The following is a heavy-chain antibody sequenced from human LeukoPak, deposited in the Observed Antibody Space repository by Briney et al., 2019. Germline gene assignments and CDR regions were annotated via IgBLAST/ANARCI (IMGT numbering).Heavy chain of an antibody. V-gene: IGHV4-31*03. CDR2: IYYSGST. Sequence: PSQTLSLTCSVSGASMRGAGYSWFWIRQFPGKGLEWIGYIYYSGSTAYNPSLKSRVAISLDTSENQFSLNLTSVTAADTAVYFCARDGATGVLDHWGLGTLVTVSS. CDR1: GASMRGAGYS. CDR3: ARDGATGVLDH. J-gene: IGHJ4*02. D-gene: IGHD4/OR15-4a*01.